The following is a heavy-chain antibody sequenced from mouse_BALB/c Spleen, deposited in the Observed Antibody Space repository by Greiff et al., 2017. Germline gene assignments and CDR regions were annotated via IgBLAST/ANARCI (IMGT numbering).Heavy chain of an antibody. D-gene: IGHD2-14*01. Sequence: EVQLQQSGTVLARPGASVKMSCKASGYTFTSYWMHWVKQRPGQGLEWIGAIYPGNSGTSYNQKFKGKARLTAVTSTSTAYMELSSLTNEDSAVYYCTGYRYDAWLAYWGQGTLVTVSA. CDR1: GYTFTSYW. CDR3: TGYRYDAWLAY. CDR2: IYPGNSGT. V-gene: IGHV1-5*01. J-gene: IGHJ3*01.